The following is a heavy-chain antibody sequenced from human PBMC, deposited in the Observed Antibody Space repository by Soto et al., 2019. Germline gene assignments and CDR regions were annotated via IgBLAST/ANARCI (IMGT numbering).Heavy chain of an antibody. CDR2: IYYSGST. D-gene: IGHD2-8*01. Sequence: PSETLSLTCTVSGGSISSYYWSWIRQPPGKGLEWIGYIYYSGSTNYNPSLKSRVTISVDTSKNQFSLKLSSVTAADTAVYYCARHGLHGYCTNGVCYELDDSGQGTLVTVSS. CDR1: GGSISSYY. V-gene: IGHV4-59*08. J-gene: IGHJ4*02. CDR3: ARHGLHGYCTNGVCYELDD.